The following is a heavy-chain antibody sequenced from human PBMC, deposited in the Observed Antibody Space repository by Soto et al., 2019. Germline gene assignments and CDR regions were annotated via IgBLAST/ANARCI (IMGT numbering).Heavy chain of an antibody. CDR3: ARGRPGRWLQPDNINIDY. CDR2: IHLDGSQK. Sequence: GGSLRLSCAASGFTFSSYWMSWVRQAPGRGLEWVANIHLDGSQKHYVDSVKGRFTISRDNSKNTLYLQMNSLRAEDTAVYYCARGRPGRWLQPDNINIDYWGQGTLVTVSS. D-gene: IGHD3-10*01. J-gene: IGHJ4*02. V-gene: IGHV3-7*01. CDR1: GFTFSSYW.